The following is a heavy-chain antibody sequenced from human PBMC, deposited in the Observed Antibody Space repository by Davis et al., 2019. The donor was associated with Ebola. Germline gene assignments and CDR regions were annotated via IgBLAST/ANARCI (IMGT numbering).Heavy chain of an antibody. Sequence: SETLSLTCTVSGGSINSGGKYWSWIRQPPGKGLEWIGYIYYSGSTNYNPSLKSRVTISVDTSKNQFSLKLSSVTAADTAVYYCARGLQWLPDAFDIWGQGTMVTVSS. D-gene: IGHD6-19*01. CDR1: GGSINSGGKY. V-gene: IGHV4-61*08. CDR3: ARGLQWLPDAFDI. J-gene: IGHJ3*02. CDR2: IYYSGST.